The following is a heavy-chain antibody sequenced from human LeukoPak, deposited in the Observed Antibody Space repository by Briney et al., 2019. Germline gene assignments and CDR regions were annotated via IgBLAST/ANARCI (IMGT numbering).Heavy chain of an antibody. D-gene: IGHD1-26*01. Sequence: ASVKVSCKASGYTFTGYYMHWVRQAPGQGLEWMGWINPNSGGTNYAQKFQGRVTMTRDTSTSTAYMELRSLRSEDTAVYDWERAPRYSGSYYLGYWGHGTLVTVSS. J-gene: IGHJ4*01. CDR1: GYTFTGYY. CDR2: INPNSGGT. V-gene: IGHV1-2*02. CDR3: ERAPRYSGSYYLGY.